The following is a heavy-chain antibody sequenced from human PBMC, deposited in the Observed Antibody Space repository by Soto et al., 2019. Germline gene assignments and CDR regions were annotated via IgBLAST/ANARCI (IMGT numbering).Heavy chain of an antibody. CDR2: IYPGDSDT. D-gene: IGHD4-17*01. CDR1: GYIFTSYW. V-gene: IGHV5-51*01. Sequence: PGESLKISCKGSGYIFTSYWIGWVRQMPGKRLEWMGIIYPGDSDTIYSPSLQGQVTMSADKYISTAYLQWSSLKASDTAMYYCARADYGDSYYYDYGMDVWGQGTTVTVSS. J-gene: IGHJ6*02. CDR3: ARADYGDSYYYDYGMDV.